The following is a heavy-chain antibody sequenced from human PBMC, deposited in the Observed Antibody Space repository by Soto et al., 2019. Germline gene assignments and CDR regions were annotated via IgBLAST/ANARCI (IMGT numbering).Heavy chain of an antibody. CDR3: ARLVGDYKHYIDY. CDR1: GITFISNS. D-gene: IGHD1-26*01. J-gene: IGHJ4*02. V-gene: IGHV3-21*01. Sequence: SCAASGITFISNSLILVLQAPGKGLEWVSYIDSTSMHIYYADSVKGRFTITRDNAKKSVYLQMTSLRAEDTAVYYCARLVGDYKHYIDYWGQGTMVTVSS. CDR2: IDSTSMHI.